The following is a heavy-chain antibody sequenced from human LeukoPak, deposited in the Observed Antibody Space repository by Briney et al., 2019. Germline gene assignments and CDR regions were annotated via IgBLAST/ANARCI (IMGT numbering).Heavy chain of an antibody. CDR2: ISYDGSNK. CDR1: GFTFSSYT. V-gene: IGHV3-30-3*01. J-gene: IGHJ4*02. D-gene: IGHD6-19*01. Sequence: GGSLRLSCAASGFTFSSYTVHCVRQAPGKGLEWVALISYDGSNKYYADSVKGRFTISTDNSKNTLYLQMNSLRPEDTAVYCCARNGIAVAGNYYFDYWGQGTLVTVSS. CDR3: ARNGIAVAGNYYFDY.